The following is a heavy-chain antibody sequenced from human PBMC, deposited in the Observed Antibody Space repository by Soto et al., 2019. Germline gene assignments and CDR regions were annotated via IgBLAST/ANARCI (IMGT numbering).Heavy chain of an antibody. J-gene: IGHJ6*02. D-gene: IGHD2-2*01. V-gene: IGHV1-18*01. CDR2: ISTDKGKT. CDR1: GYTFTSFG. CDR3: ARDGDIVVVPAAQNYYYYGMDV. Sequence: ASVKVSCKTSGYTFTSFGISWVRQAPGQGLEWMGWISTDKGKTNYAQKFQGRVTMTTDTSTSTAYMELRSLRSNDTAVYYCARDGDIVVVPAAQNYYYYGMDVWG.